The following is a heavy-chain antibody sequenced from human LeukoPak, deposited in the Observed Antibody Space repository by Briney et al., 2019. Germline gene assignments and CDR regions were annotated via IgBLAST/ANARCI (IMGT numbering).Heavy chain of an antibody. J-gene: IGHJ4*02. CDR3: ARGRYRSSWYPFDY. CDR1: GDTFSTYA. V-gene: IGHV1-8*02. Sequence: ASVKVSCKASGDTFSTYAISWVRQAPGQGLEWMGWMSGNSGDAGYAQKFQGRVTMTRNTSISTAYMELSSLRSEDTAVYYCARGRYRSSWYPFDYWGQGTLVTVSS. CDR2: MSGNSGDA. D-gene: IGHD6-13*01.